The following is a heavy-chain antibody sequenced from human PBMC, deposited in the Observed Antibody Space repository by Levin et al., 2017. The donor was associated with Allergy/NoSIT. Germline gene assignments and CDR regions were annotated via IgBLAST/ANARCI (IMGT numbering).Heavy chain of an antibody. V-gene: IGHV1-69*01. CDR1: GGTFSSYA. J-gene: IGHJ6*02. CDR3: ARTVLAAAGSKYYYYGMDV. D-gene: IGHD6-13*01. CDR2: IIPSFGTA. Sequence: KISCKASGGTFSSYAISWVRQAPGQGLEWVGGIIPSFGTANYAQRFQGRVIITADESTSTAYRELSSLRSEDTAVCYCARTVLAAAGSKYYYYGMDVWGQGTTVTVSS.